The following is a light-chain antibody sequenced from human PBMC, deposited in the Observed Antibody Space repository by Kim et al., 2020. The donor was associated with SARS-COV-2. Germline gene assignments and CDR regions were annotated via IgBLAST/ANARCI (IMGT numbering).Light chain of an antibody. Sequence: SLTLPSHGPSSDVSLYTCVTWYQQPHGKPPKHIIYEVNPRPSAVPDRFSGSKSGNTAARTVSGLQTEDEADYYCGPYAGSKKLEFGGQTQLTVL. V-gene: IGLV2-8*01. CDR1: SSDVSLYTC. CDR3: GPYAGSKKLE. CDR2: EVN. J-gene: IGLJ3*02.